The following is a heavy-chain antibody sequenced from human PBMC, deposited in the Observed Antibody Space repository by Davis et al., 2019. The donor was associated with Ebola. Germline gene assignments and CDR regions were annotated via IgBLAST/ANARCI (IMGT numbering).Heavy chain of an antibody. V-gene: IGHV3-7*03. CDR3: ARDVPPYYDFWSGYMGDAFDI. Sequence: GESLKISCAASGFTFSANWMNWVRQAPGKGLEWVANINQDGSEKYYVDSVKGRFTISRDNGKKSLYLQMNSLRAEDTAVYYCARDVPPYYDFWSGYMGDAFDIWGQGTTVTVSS. CDR2: INQDGSEK. J-gene: IGHJ3*02. D-gene: IGHD3-3*01. CDR1: GFTFSANW.